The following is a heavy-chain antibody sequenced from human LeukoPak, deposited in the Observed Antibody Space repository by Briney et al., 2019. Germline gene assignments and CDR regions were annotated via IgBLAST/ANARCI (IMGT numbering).Heavy chain of an antibody. V-gene: IGHV3-30*04. J-gene: IGHJ3*02. D-gene: IGHD2-15*01. CDR2: ISYDGSDK. Sequence: GRSLRLSCPASGFTFRKYAMHWVRQAPGKGLEWVAVISYDGSDKYYADSVKGRFTISRDNSKNTLFLQMNSLRAEDTALCYCAGGRGTFDIWGQGTMVTVSS. CDR3: AGGRGTFDI. CDR1: GFTFRKYA.